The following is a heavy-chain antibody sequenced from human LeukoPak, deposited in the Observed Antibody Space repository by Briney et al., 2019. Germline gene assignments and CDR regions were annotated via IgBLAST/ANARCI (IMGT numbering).Heavy chain of an antibody. CDR3: ARGKVPYEN. CDR1: GGSFSGFC. V-gene: IGHV4-34*01. D-gene: IGHD2-2*01. J-gene: IGHJ4*02. Sequence: SETLSLTCAVSGGSFSGFCWRWIRQPPGKGLQWVGEINHSGSTNYNPALKSRVTISVDTSKNQCSLNLSSVTAADTAVYYCARGKVPYENWGQGTLVTVSS. CDR2: INHSGST.